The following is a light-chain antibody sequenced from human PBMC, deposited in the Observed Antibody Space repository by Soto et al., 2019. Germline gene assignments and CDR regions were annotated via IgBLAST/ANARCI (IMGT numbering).Light chain of an antibody. CDR2: GAS. Sequence: DIQLTQSPSFLSASVGDRVTITCRANQGISSYLAWYQQPPGKAPKLLIYGASTLQRGVSSRFSGSGSGTEFTLTISSLQPEDFATYYCQHLNTYPRTFGQGTKLEVK. CDR3: QHLNTYPRT. CDR1: QGISSY. J-gene: IGKJ2*01. V-gene: IGKV1-9*01.